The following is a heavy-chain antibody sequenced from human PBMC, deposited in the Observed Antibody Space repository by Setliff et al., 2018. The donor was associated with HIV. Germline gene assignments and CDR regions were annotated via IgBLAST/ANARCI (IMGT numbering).Heavy chain of an antibody. J-gene: IGHJ4*02. V-gene: IGHV1-3*04. CDR2: INTGNGNT. CDR3: ARDRIPKRGYTYREPDFDS. CDR1: GYTFTSHT. Sequence: ASGKVSCKASGYTFTSHTIHWVRQAPGQGLEWMGWINTGNGNTKYSQKFQDRVTITRDTSASTGYMEVNSLRPEDTAVYYCARDRIPKRGYTYREPDFDSWGQGTLVTVSS. D-gene: IGHD3-16*02.